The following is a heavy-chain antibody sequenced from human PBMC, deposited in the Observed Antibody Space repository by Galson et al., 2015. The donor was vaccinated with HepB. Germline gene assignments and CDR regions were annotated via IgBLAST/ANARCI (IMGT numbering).Heavy chain of an antibody. V-gene: IGHV6-1*01. Sequence: CAISGDSVSSNSAAWNWIRQSPSRGLEWLGRTYYRSKWYNEYAVSVKSRISINPDTSKNQFSLQLNSVTPEDTAVYFCAKAESAYGRGPLDAFDIWGQGTVVTVSS. CDR2: TYYRSKWYN. D-gene: IGHD5-12*01. J-gene: IGHJ3*02. CDR3: AKAESAYGRGPLDAFDI. CDR1: GDSVSSNSAA.